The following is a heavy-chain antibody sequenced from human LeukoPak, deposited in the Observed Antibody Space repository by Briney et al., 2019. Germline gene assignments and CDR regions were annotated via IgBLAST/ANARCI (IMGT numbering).Heavy chain of an antibody. V-gene: IGHV5-51*01. CDR3: ARHLIWGFDP. D-gene: IGHD2-15*01. CDR2: VYPGNFDT. Sequence: GESLKISCKGSGYSFTNYWIAWVRQMPGKGLEWMGIVYPGNFDTRYSPSFQGQVTIAADKSISTAYLQWSSLKASDTAMYYCARHLIWGFDPWGQGTLVTVSS. CDR1: GYSFTNYW. J-gene: IGHJ5*02.